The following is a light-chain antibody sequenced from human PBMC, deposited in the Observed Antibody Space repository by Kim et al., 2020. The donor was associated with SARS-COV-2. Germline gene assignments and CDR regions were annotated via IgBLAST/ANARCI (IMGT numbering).Light chain of an antibody. Sequence: PGGTVTPTCDSNTGAVTSGHFPYWFQQKPGQAPRTLIYDTDKRHSWTPARFSGSLLGGKAALTLSAAQAEDEADYYCLLSYSDSRVFGGGTQLTVL. CDR2: DTD. V-gene: IGLV7-46*01. CDR1: TGAVTSGHF. CDR3: LLSYSDSRV. J-gene: IGLJ2*01.